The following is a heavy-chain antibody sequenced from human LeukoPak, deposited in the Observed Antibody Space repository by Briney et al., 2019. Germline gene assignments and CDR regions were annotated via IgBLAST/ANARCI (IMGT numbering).Heavy chain of an antibody. J-gene: IGHJ6*02. CDR1: GFTVSSNY. V-gene: IGHV3-66*01. CDR2: IYAGGST. Sequence: GGSLRLSCAASGFTVSSNYMSWVRRAPGKWLEWVSMIYAGGSTYYADSVKGRFTISRDNSKNTLYLQMSSLRAEDTAVYYCASGLYGMDVWGQGTTVTVSS. CDR3: ASGLYGMDV. D-gene: IGHD2-21*01.